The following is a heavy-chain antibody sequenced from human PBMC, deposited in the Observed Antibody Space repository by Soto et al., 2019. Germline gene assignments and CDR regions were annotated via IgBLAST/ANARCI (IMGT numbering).Heavy chain of an antibody. Sequence: GGSLRLSCAASGFTFSSYAMSWVRQAPGKGLEWVSAISGSGGSTYYADSVKGRFTISRDNSKNTLSLQMNSLTAEDTAVYFCAKRRGAGGHFDYWGQGALVTVSS. CDR3: AKRRGAGGHFDY. J-gene: IGHJ4*02. D-gene: IGHD2-15*01. V-gene: IGHV3-23*01. CDR2: ISGSGGST. CDR1: GFTFSSYA.